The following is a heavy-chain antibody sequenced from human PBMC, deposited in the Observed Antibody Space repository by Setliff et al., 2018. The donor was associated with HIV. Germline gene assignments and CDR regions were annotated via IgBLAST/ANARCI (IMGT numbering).Heavy chain of an antibody. Sequence: PGGSLRLSCAASGFAFDNYCMTWVRQAPGKGLEWVSAIGGSTGSTYYADSVKGRVTISTDNSKNTLYLRMNSLRAEDTAVYYCAKPLTQWGVSPYHYAVDVWGQGTLVTVSS. CDR2: IGGSTGST. CDR3: AKPLTQWGVSPYHYAVDV. V-gene: IGHV3-23*01. J-gene: IGHJ6*02. CDR1: GFAFDNYC. D-gene: IGHD1-26*01.